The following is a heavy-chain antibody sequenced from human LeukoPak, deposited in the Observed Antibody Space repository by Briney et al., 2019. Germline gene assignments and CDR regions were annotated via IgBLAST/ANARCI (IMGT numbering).Heavy chain of an antibody. CDR2: IIPIFGTA. J-gene: IGHJ6*02. V-gene: IGHV1-69*13. Sequence: SVKVSCKASGGTFSSYAISWVRQAPGQGLEWMGGIIPIFGTANYAQKFQGRVTITADESTSTAYMELSSLRSEDTAVYYCASGFRRVDDYNPHYYYYGMDVWGQGTTVTVSS. CDR1: GGTFSSYA. CDR3: ASGFRRVDDYNPHYYYYGMDV. D-gene: IGHD5-24*01.